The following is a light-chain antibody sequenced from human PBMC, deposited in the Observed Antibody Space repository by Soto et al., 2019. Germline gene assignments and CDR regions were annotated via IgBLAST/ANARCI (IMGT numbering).Light chain of an antibody. CDR2: GAS. CDR1: QSVSSTY. V-gene: IGKV3-20*01. Sequence: EIVLTHSPGTLSLSPWERATLSFSASQSVSSTYLAWYQQKPGQPPRLLIYGASTRATGIPDRFSGSGSGTDFTLTISRLEPEDFAVFYCQQYGSSPRTFGQGTKVDI. CDR3: QQYGSSPRT. J-gene: IGKJ1*01.